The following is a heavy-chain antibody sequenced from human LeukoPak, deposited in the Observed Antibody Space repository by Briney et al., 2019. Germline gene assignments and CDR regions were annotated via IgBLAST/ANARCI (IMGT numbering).Heavy chain of an antibody. CDR2: ISYDGSNK. CDR3: ASGVGFGELLIVPFDY. CDR1: GFTFSSYA. Sequence: GRSLRLSCAASGFTFSSYAMHWVRQAPGKGLEWVAVISYDGSNKYYADSVKGRFTISRDNSKNTLYLQMNSLRAEDTAVYYCASGVGFGELLIVPFDYWGQGTLVTVSS. J-gene: IGHJ4*02. D-gene: IGHD3-10*01. V-gene: IGHV3-30*04.